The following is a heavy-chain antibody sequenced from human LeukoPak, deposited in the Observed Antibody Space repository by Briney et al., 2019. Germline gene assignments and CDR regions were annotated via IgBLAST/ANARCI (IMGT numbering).Heavy chain of an antibody. V-gene: IGHV4-4*07. Sequence: SETLSLTCTVSGGSISSYYWSWIRQPAGKGLEWIGRIYTSGSTNYNPSLKSRVTISVDTSKNQFSLKLSSVTAADTAVYYCARGGDGYNWYYFDYWGQGTLVTVSS. CDR3: ARGGDGYNWYYFDY. CDR2: IYTSGST. J-gene: IGHJ4*02. D-gene: IGHD5-24*01. CDR1: GGSISSYY.